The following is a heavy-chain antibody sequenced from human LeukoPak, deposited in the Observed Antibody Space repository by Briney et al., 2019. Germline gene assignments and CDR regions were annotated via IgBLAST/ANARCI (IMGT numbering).Heavy chain of an antibody. CDR2: ISGSGGGGST. V-gene: IGHV3-23*01. CDR3: ARGLPATLLDY. Sequence: GGSLRLSCAASGFTFSSYAMSWVRQAPGKGLEWVSAISGSGGGGSTYYADSVKGRFTISRDNAKNSLYLQMNSLRAEDTATYYCARGLPATLLDYWGQGTLVTVSS. D-gene: IGHD2-2*01. J-gene: IGHJ4*02. CDR1: GFTFSSYA.